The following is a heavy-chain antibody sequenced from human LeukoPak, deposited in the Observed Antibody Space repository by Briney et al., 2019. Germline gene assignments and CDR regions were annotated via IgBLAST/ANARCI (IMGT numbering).Heavy chain of an antibody. V-gene: IGHV3-53*01. CDR3: VPRSRGMDV. D-gene: IGHD3-10*01. Sequence: ETLSLTCTVSGDSINSLDLWSWVRQAPGKGLEWVSVIYSGGSTYYADSVKGRFIISRDNSKNTLYLQMNSLRAEDTAVYYCVPRSRGMDVWGQGTTVIVSS. CDR2: IYSGGST. CDR1: GDSINSLD. J-gene: IGHJ6*02.